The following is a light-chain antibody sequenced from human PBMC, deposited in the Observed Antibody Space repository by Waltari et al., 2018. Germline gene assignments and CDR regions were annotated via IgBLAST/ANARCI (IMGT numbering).Light chain of an antibody. CDR3: QQRYNWPLT. CDR2: DAS. Sequence: EIVLTQSPATLSLSPGERATLSCRASQSINSYLAWYQQKPGQAPRLLIYDASNRATGVPARFSGGGSGSDFTLTISSLDPEDFAVYYCQQRYNWPLTFGQGTRLEIK. J-gene: IGKJ5*01. CDR1: QSINSY. V-gene: IGKV3-11*01.